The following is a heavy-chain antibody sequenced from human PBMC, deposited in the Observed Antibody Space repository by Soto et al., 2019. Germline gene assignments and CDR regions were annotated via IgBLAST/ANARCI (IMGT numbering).Heavy chain of an antibody. CDR3: AKGGPASGYDRSYY. D-gene: IGHD5-12*01. Sequence: EVQLLESGGGLVQPGGSLRLSCAASGFTFSSYAMSWVRQAPGKGLEWDSAISGSGGSTYYADSVKGRFTISRDNSKNTLYLQMNRRIAEDTAVYYCAKGGPASGYDRSYYWGQGTLVSVSS. V-gene: IGHV3-23*01. J-gene: IGHJ4*02. CDR2: ISGSGGST. CDR1: GFTFSSYA.